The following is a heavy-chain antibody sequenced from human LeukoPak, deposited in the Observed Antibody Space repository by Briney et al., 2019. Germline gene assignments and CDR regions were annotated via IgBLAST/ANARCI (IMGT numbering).Heavy chain of an antibody. CDR3: ARASEVYYYYYMDV. Sequence: SQTLSLTCAISRDSVSSNSAAWNWIGQSPSRGLEWLGGTYYRSKWYNDYAVSVKSRVTINPDTSKNQFSLQLNSVTPEDTAVYYCARASEVYYYYYMDVWGKGTTVTVSS. J-gene: IGHJ6*03. V-gene: IGHV6-1*01. CDR1: RDSVSSNSAA. CDR2: TYYRSKWYN. D-gene: IGHD1-26*01.